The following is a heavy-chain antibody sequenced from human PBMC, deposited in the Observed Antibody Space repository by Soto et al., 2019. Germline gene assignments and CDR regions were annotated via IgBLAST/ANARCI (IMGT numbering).Heavy chain of an antibody. CDR1: GFTFSNYE. CDR3: ARRGYGSRWPNVYMDV. CDR2: ISNNGAHT. J-gene: IGHJ6*03. D-gene: IGHD6-13*01. Sequence: AQLVESGGGLVQPGGSLRLSCAASGFTFSNYEMHWVRQAPGKGLEYVSGISNNGAHTDYAKSVKGRFTISRDNSESTLYLQMGSLRAEDMALYYCARRGYGSRWPNVYMDVWGKGTTVTVSS. V-gene: IGHV3-64*01.